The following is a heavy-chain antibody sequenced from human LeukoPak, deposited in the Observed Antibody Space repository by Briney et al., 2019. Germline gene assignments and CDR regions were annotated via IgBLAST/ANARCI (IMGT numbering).Heavy chain of an antibody. CDR3: ARVQYSSGWTFFDY. Sequence: PSETLSLTCTVSGGSISSYYWSWIRQPPGKGLEWIGYIYYSGSTNYNPSLKSRVTISVDTSKNQFSLKLSSVTAADTAVYYCARVQYSSGWTFFDYWGQGTLVIVSS. D-gene: IGHD6-19*01. V-gene: IGHV4-59*12. CDR1: GGSISSYY. CDR2: IYYSGST. J-gene: IGHJ4*02.